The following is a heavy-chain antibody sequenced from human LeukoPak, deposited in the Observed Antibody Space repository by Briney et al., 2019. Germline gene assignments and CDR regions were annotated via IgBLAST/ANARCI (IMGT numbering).Heavy chain of an antibody. CDR1: GGSFSGYY. J-gene: IGHJ6*02. CDR2: INHTGST. D-gene: IGHD4-23*01. V-gene: IGHV4-34*01. CDR3: ARDLGKEDV. Sequence: SETLSLTCAVYGGSFSGYYWSWIRQPPEKGLEWIGEINHTGSTNYNPSLKSRVTMSVDTSKNQFSLKLSSVTAADTAVYYCARDLGKEDVWGQGTTVTVSS.